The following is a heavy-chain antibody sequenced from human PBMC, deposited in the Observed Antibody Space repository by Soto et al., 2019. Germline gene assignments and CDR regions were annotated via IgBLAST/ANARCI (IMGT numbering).Heavy chain of an antibody. Sequence: PSETLSLTCTVSGGSISSSSYYWGWIRQPPGKGLEWIGSIYYSGSTYYNPSLKSRVTISVDTSKNQFSLKLSSVTAADTAVYYCARHLGTISLTDYWGQGTLVTVSS. CDR1: GGSISSSSYY. CDR2: IYYSGST. J-gene: IGHJ4*02. D-gene: IGHD3-9*01. CDR3: ARHLGTISLTDY. V-gene: IGHV4-39*01.